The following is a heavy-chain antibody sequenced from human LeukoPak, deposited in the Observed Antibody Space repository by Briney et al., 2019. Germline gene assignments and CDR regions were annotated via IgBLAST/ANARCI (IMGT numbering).Heavy chain of an antibody. V-gene: IGHV3-30*03. J-gene: IGHJ4*02. CDR1: GFTFSSYG. CDR3: ARGYGVVLRYFDWLYEKSHFDY. CDR2: ISYDGSNK. D-gene: IGHD3-9*01. Sequence: KPGRSLRLSCAASGFTFSSYGMHWVRQAPGKGLEWVAVISYDGSNKYYADSVKGRFTISRDNAKNSLYLQMNSLRAEDTAVYYCARGYGVVLRYFDWLYEKSHFDYWGQGTLVTVSS.